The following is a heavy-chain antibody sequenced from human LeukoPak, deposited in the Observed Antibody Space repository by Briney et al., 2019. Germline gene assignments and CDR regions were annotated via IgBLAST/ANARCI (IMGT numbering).Heavy chain of an antibody. CDR3: ARVQVGVVVRGLGVDY. CDR2: IYYSGST. D-gene: IGHD3-22*01. Sequence: SETLSLTCTVSGGSISSYYWSWIRQPPGKGLEWIGYIYYSGSTNYNPSLKSRVTISVDTSKNQFSLKLSSVTAADTAVYYCARVQVGVVVRGLGVDYWGQGTLVTVSS. CDR1: GGSISSYY. J-gene: IGHJ4*02. V-gene: IGHV4-59*08.